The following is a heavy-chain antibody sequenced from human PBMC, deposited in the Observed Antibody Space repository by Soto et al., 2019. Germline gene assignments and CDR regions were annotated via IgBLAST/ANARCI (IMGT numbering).Heavy chain of an antibody. V-gene: IGHV3-23*01. J-gene: IGHJ6*02. D-gene: IGHD2-15*01. CDR1: GFTFSSYA. CDR2: ISGSGGST. CDR3: AKGKSTYSGGSCYSVDCYGMDV. Sequence: GGSLRLSCAASGFTFSSYAMSWVRQAPGKGLEWVSAISGSGGSTYYADSVKGRFTISRDNSKNTLYLQMNSLRAEDTAVYYCAKGKSTYSGGSCYSVDCYGMDVWGQGTTVTVSS.